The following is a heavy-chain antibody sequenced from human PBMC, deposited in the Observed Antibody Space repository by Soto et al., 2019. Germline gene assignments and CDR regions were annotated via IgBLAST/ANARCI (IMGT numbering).Heavy chain of an antibody. Sequence: EVQLVESGGGLVKPGGSLRLSCAASGFTFSSYSMNWVRQAPGKGLQWVSSISSSSSYIYYADSVKGRFTISRDNAKNSLYLQMNSLRAEDTAVYYCARPPNYYDSRGYYGYWGQGTLVTASS. CDR1: GFTFSSYS. CDR2: ISSSSSYI. V-gene: IGHV3-21*01. CDR3: ARPPNYYDSRGYYGY. D-gene: IGHD3-22*01. J-gene: IGHJ4*02.